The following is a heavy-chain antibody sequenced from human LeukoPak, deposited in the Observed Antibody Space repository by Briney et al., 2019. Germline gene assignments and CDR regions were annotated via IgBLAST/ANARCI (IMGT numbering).Heavy chain of an antibody. CDR3: ARMRWLDY. CDR1: GFTVSSNY. CDR2: IYSGGST. V-gene: IGHV3-66*02. J-gene: IGHJ4*02. D-gene: IGHD5-24*01. Sequence: AGGSLRLSCAASGFTVSSNYMSWVRQAPGKGLEWVSVIYSGGSTYYADSVKGRFTIFRDNSKNTLYLQMNSLRAEDTAVYYCARMRWLDYWGQGTLVTVSS.